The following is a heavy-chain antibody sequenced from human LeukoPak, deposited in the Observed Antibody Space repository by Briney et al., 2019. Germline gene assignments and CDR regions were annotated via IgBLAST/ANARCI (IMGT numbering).Heavy chain of an antibody. Sequence: ASETLSLTCAVYGGSFSGYYWSWIRQPPGKGLEWIGEINHSGSTNYNPSLKSRVTISVDTSKNQVSLKLSSVTAADTAVYYCARLWDSSSSLDYWGQGTLVTVSS. CDR3: ARLWDSSSSLDY. V-gene: IGHV4-34*01. J-gene: IGHJ4*02. CDR1: GGSFSGYY. D-gene: IGHD6-6*01. CDR2: INHSGST.